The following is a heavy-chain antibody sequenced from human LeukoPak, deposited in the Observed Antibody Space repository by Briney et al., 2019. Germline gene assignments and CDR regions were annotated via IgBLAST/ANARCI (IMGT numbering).Heavy chain of an antibody. D-gene: IGHD3-10*01. Sequence: SETLSLICGVSGGSISTNNWWNWVRQPPGKGLEWIGEIYHSGSTTYNPSLKGRVTISVDTSKNQFSLKLSSVTAADTAVYYCARLRAHGSRSYYNDYWGQGTLVTVSS. J-gene: IGHJ4*02. CDR2: IYHSGST. CDR1: GGSISTNNW. V-gene: IGHV4-4*02. CDR3: ARLRAHGSRSYYNDY.